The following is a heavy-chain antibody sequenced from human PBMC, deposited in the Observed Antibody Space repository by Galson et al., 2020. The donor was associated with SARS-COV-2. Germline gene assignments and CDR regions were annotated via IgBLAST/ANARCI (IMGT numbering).Heavy chain of an antibody. J-gene: IGHJ4*02. D-gene: IGHD4-17*01. CDR1: GFTFTTYA. V-gene: IGHV3-30*04. CDR2: ISYTGSDK. Sequence: GGSLRLSCAASGFTFTTYAMHWVRPTPGKGLEWVAIISYTGSDKYYADSVKGRFTISRDNSKNTLYLHMSSLSAEDTAVYYCASDPATTFSSCRGLDYGGQVTLVSGS. CDR3: ASDPATTFSSCRGLDY.